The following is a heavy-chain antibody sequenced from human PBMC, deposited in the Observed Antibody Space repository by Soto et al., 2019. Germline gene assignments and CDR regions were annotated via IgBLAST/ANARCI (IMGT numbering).Heavy chain of an antibody. CDR3: AKAPNLVTHWFDP. J-gene: IGHJ5*02. CDR2: FNWNSGTI. Sequence: EMQMVEPGGGLVQPGRSLRLSCAVSGFTFENFALHWVRQAPGKGLEWVSGFNWNSGTIAYADSVKGRFTISRDNAKSSLYLHLNGLRPEDTAFYYCAKAPNLVTHWFDPWGQGTLVTVSS. CDR1: GFTFENFA. V-gene: IGHV3-9*01. D-gene: IGHD3-9*01.